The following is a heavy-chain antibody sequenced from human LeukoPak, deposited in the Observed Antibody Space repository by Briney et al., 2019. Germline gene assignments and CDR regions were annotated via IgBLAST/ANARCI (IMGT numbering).Heavy chain of an antibody. Sequence: SVKVSCKASGGTFSSYAISRVRQAPGQGLEWMGGIIPIFGTANYAQKFQGRVTITTDESTSTAYMELSSLRSEDTAVYYCASSYPHTYYYYMDVWGKGTTVTVSS. J-gene: IGHJ6*03. V-gene: IGHV1-69*05. CDR1: GGTFSSYA. CDR3: ASSYPHTYYYYMDV. CDR2: IIPIFGTA.